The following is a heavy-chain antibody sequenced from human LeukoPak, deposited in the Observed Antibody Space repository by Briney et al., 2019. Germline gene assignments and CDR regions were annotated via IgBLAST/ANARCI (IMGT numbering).Heavy chain of an antibody. CDR1: GGTFSSYA. CDR2: IIPIFGTA. Sequence: SVKVSCKASGGTFSSYATSWVRQAPGQGLEWMGGIIPIFGTANYAQKFQGRVTITADESTSTAYMELSSLRSEDTAVYYCASERCTNGVCYGWFDPWGQGTLVTVSS. V-gene: IGHV1-69*13. J-gene: IGHJ5*02. CDR3: ASERCTNGVCYGWFDP. D-gene: IGHD2-8*01.